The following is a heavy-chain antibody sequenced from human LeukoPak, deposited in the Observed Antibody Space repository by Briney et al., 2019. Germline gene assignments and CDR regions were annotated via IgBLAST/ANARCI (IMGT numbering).Heavy chain of an antibody. CDR3: ARDDVGYCSGGSCQGFDY. CDR2: IYHSGST. J-gene: IGHJ4*02. V-gene: IGHV4-38-2*02. D-gene: IGHD2-15*01. CDR1: GYSISSGYY. Sequence: PSETLSLTCAVSGYSISSGYYWGWIRQPLGKGLEWIGSIYHSGSTYYNPSLKSRVTISVDTSKNQSSLKLSSVTAADTAVYYCARDDVGYCSGGSCQGFDYWGQGTLVTVSS.